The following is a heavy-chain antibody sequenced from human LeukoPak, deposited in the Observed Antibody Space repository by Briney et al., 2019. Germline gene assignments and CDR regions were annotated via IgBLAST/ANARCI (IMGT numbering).Heavy chain of an antibody. CDR1: GFTFSSYG. CDR2: ISYDGSNK. J-gene: IGHJ4*02. V-gene: IGHV3-30*03. D-gene: IGHD3-22*01. Sequence: GGSLRLSCAASGFTFSSYGMHWVRQAPGKGLEWVAVISYDGSNKYYADSVKGRFTISRDNSKNTLYLQMNSLRAEDTAVYYCARRDYYDSSAPFPFDYWGQGTLVTVSS. CDR3: ARRDYYDSSAPFPFDY.